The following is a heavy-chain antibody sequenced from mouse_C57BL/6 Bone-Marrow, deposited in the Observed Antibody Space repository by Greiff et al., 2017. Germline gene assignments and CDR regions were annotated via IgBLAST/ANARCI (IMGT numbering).Heavy chain of an antibody. CDR1: GFTFSDYY. V-gene: IGHV5-12*01. J-gene: IGHJ4*01. D-gene: IGHD1-1*01. CDR3: ARHGGNYYGSSPYAMNY. Sequence: EVKLVESGGGLVQPGGSLKLSCAASGFTFSDYYMYWVRQTPEKRLEWVAYISNGGGSTYYPDTVKGRFTISRDNAKNTLYLQMSRLKSEDTAMYYCARHGGNYYGSSPYAMNYWGQGTSVTVSS. CDR2: ISNGGGST.